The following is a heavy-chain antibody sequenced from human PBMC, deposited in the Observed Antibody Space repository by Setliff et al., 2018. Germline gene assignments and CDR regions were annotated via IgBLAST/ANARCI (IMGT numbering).Heavy chain of an antibody. D-gene: IGHD3-10*01. Sequence: TSETLSLTCTVSGGSVRSHYWSWIRHSPGKGLEWIGFTFYSGDTKSNPSLKSRVTMSVDTSKNQFSLQLSSVTAADTAVYYCARDRTYYGSGTYTRWFDYWGQGTLVTVSS. CDR2: TFYSGDT. CDR3: ARDRTYYGSGTYTRWFDY. CDR1: GGSVRSHY. J-gene: IGHJ4*02. V-gene: IGHV4-59*02.